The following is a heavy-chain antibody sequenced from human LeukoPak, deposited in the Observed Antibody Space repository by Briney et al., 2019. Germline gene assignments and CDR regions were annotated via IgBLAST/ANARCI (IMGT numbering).Heavy chain of an antibody. CDR3: ARNWGNGPFDY. CDR2: INHSGST. D-gene: IGHD7-27*01. J-gene: IGHJ4*02. V-gene: IGHV4-34*01. Sequence: SETLSLTCAVYGGSFSGYYWSWIRQPPGKGLEWIGEINHSGSTNYNPSLKSRVTISVGTSKNQFSLKLSSVTAADTAVYYCARNWGNGPFDYWGQGTLVTVSS. CDR1: GGSFSGYY.